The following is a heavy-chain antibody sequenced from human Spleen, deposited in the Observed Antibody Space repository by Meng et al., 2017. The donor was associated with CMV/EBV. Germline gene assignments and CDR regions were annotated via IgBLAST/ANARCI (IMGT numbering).Heavy chain of an antibody. CDR2: INNDETNT. J-gene: IGHJ3*01. V-gene: IGHV3-74*03. Sequence: AATGTTFSGYRLYWVRQTPGKGLVWVSNINNDETNTTYADSVKGRFTISRDNAKNTLYLQMNSLRAEDTAVYYCARDLDTIFGVADWGQGTMVTVSS. D-gene: IGHD3-3*01. CDR1: GTTFSGYR. CDR3: ARDLDTIFGVAD.